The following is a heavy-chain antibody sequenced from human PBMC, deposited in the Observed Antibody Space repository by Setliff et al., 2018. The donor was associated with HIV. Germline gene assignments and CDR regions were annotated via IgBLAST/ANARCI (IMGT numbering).Heavy chain of an antibody. J-gene: IGHJ6*03. V-gene: IGHV4-59*08. CDR2: IYYSGST. CDR1: GGSISSYY. Sequence: SETLSLTCTVSGGSISSYYWAWIRQPPGKGLEWIGNIYYSGSTYYNPSLKTRVTISVDGSKNQFSLKLKSVTAADTAAYYCARSTVGIRGVVRGYYYYYMDVWGKGTTVTVSS. D-gene: IGHD3-10*01. CDR3: ARSTVGIRGVVRGYYYYYMDV.